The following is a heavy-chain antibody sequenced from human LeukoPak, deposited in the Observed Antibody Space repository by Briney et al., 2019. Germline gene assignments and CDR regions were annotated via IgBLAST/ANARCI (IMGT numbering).Heavy chain of an antibody. D-gene: IGHD2-2*01. V-gene: IGHV3-74*01. CDR3: AKVRYQLLINY. J-gene: IGHJ4*02. CDR1: GSTFSSYW. Sequence: GGSLRLSCAASGSTFSSYWMHWVRQAPGKGLVWVSRINSDGSSTSYADSVKGRFTISRDNAKNTLYLQMNSLRAEDTAVYYCAKVRYQLLINYWGQGTLVTVSS. CDR2: INSDGSST.